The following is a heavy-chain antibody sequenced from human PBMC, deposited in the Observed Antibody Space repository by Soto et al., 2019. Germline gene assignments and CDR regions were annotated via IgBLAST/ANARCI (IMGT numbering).Heavy chain of an antibody. CDR3: ARTPFITATYAYYFAY. D-gene: IGHD3-22*01. CDR1: GFTISNNY. CDR2: IYTSGAA. V-gene: IGHV3-53*01. J-gene: IGHJ4*02. Sequence: GGSLRLSCAGSGFTISNNYMTWVRQPPGKGLEWVSIIYTSGAAYYADSVKGRFTISRDRSQNTVFLQMNNLTAQDTAIYYCARTPFITATYAYYFAYWGQGTLVTVSS.